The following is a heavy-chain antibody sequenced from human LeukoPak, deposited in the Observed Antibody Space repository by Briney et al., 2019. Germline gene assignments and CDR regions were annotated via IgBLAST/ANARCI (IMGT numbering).Heavy chain of an antibody. V-gene: IGHV4-31*03. J-gene: IGHJ3*02. CDR3: ARSPDDAFDI. CDR1: GGSISSGGHY. Sequence: SETLSLTCTVSGGSISSGGHYWTWIRQHPGKGLEWIAYIYHTGTTYYNPSLESRVNISVDTSKNQFSLKLSSVTAADTAVYYCARSPDDAFDIWGQGTMVTVSS. CDR2: IYHTGTT.